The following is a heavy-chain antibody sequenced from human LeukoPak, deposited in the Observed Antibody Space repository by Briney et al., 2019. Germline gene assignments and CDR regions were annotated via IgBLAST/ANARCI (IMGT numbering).Heavy chain of an antibody. D-gene: IGHD3-9*01. CDR3: ARDRLDYYDILTGPPYDYYGMDV. V-gene: IGHV1-18*01. CDR2: ISAYNGNT. CDR1: GYTFTSYG. Sequence: GASVKVSCKASGYTFTSYGISWVRQAPGQGLEWMGWISAYNGNTNYAQKLQGRVTMTTDTSTSTAYMELRSLRSDDTAVYYCARDRLDYYDILTGPPYDYYGMDVWGQGTTVTVSS. J-gene: IGHJ6*02.